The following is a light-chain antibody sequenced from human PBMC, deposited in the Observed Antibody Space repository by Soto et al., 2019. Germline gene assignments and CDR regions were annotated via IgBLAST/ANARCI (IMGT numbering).Light chain of an antibody. Sequence: DVVLTQSPLSLPVTPGEPASISCRSSQSLLYSNGYIYMDWYVQKPGQSLQLLVFLGSNRASGGHDRFSGSVSRTDFTLIISRVEADDVGVYYLIQSRQIPRTFGGGTKVEIK. J-gene: IGKJ4*01. V-gene: IGKV2-28*01. CDR2: LGS. CDR3: IQSRQIPRT. CDR1: QSLLYSNGYIY.